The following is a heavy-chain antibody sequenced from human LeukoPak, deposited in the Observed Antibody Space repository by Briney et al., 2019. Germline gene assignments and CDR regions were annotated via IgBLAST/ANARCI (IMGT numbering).Heavy chain of an antibody. CDR2: IRYDGNEK. CDR3: AQERDRRGYFDY. D-gene: IGHD2-15*01. CDR1: GFTFRSNA. V-gene: IGHV3-30*02. Sequence: GGSLRLSCAASGFTFRSNAMHWVRRAPGKGLEWVTFIRYDGNEKYYADSVKGRFAVSRDNSKNTLYLQMNSLRVEDTAVYYCAQERDRRGYFDYWGQGTLVTVSS. J-gene: IGHJ4*02.